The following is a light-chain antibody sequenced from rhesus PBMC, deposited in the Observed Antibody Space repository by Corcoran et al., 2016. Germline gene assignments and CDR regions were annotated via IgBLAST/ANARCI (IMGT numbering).Light chain of an antibody. CDR3: QHYNTLPPT. CDR1: HGISTF. V-gene: IGKV1-25*02. CDR2: SAT. Sequence: DIQMTQSPSSVSALVGDRVTITCRASHGISTFLAWYQQKPGKAPKLLIYSATTFQSGVPSRFSGSGSGTEFTLTISSLRPGDFATYCYQHYNTLPPTFGPGTKLDVK. J-gene: IGKJ3*01.